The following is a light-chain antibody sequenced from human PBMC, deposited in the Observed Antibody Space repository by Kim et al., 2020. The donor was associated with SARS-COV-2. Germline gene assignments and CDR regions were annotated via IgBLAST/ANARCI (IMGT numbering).Light chain of an antibody. Sequence: SVCPGKPASITCSGDKLGDKYACWYQQKPGQSPVLVIYQDSKRPSGIPERFSGSNSGNTATLTISGTQAMDEADYYCQAWDSSTSVFGGGTQLTVL. V-gene: IGLV3-1*01. CDR1: KLGDKY. J-gene: IGLJ2*01. CDR3: QAWDSSTSV. CDR2: QDS.